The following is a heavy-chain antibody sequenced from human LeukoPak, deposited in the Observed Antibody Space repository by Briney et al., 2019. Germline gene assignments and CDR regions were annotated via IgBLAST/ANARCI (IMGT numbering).Heavy chain of an antibody. CDR3: ARERFRYCSSTSCYGTKHWFDP. D-gene: IGHD2-2*01. J-gene: IGHJ5*02. CDR1: GYTFTGYY. Sequence: ASVKVSCKASGYTFTGYYMHWVRQAPGQGLGWMGWINPNSGGTNYAQKFQGRVTMTRDTSISTAYMELSRLRSDDTAVYYCARERFRYCSSTSCYGTKHWFDPWGQGTLVTVSS. CDR2: INPNSGGT. V-gene: IGHV1-2*02.